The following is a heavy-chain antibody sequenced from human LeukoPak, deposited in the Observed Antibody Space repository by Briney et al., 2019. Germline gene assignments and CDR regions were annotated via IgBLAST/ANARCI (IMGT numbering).Heavy chain of an antibody. D-gene: IGHD6-13*01. V-gene: IGHV3-23*01. CDR1: GFTFSSYA. J-gene: IGHJ5*02. Sequence: GGSLRLSCAASGFTFSSYAISWVRQAAGKGLEWVSAISGSGGSTYYADSVKGRFTISRDNSKNTLYLQMNSLRAEDTAVYYCAQGGIAAAGTFRFDPWGQGTLVTVSP. CDR2: ISGSGGST. CDR3: AQGGIAAAGTFRFDP.